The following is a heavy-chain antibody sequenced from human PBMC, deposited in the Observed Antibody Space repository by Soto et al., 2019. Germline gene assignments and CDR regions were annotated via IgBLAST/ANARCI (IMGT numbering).Heavy chain of an antibody. CDR3: ARGEDDVWGSYCDY. CDR1: GYTFTSYD. V-gene: IGHV1-8*01. J-gene: IGHJ4*02. CDR2: MNPNSGIT. D-gene: IGHD3-16*01. Sequence: QVPMVHSGAEVKKPGASVKVSCTASGYTFTSYDSNWVRQATGQGLEWMGWMNPNSGITGYAQKSQGRVTMTRNTSISTAYMELGSMTSEDTSVYYCARGEDDVWGSYCDYWGQGTLVTVSS.